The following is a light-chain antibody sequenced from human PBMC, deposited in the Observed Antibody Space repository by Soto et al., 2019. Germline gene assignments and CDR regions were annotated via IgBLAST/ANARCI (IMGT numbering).Light chain of an antibody. CDR1: QSVSSN. J-gene: IGKJ1*01. CDR3: QQYNNWPPRAWT. Sequence: EIVMTQSPATLSVSPGERATLSCRASQSVSSNLAWYQQKPGQAPRLLIYGASTRATGIPARFSGIGSGTECTLTISSLQSEDFAVYYCQQYNNWPPRAWTFGQGTKVEIK. V-gene: IGKV3-15*01. CDR2: GAS.